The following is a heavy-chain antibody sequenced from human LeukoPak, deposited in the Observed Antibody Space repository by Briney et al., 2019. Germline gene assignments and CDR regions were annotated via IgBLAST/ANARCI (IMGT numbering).Heavy chain of an antibody. CDR3: VKDSDIGYGAPIDRYYFDY. Sequence: GGSLRLSCAASGFTFSSYGMHWVRQAPGKGLEWVALISYDGSKKYYADSLKGRFTIYRDNSKYTLSLHMNSLRAEDTAVYYCVKDSDIGYGAPIDRYYFDYWGQGTLVTVSS. V-gene: IGHV3-30*18. J-gene: IGHJ4*02. D-gene: IGHD4-17*01. CDR1: GFTFSSYG. CDR2: ISYDGSKK.